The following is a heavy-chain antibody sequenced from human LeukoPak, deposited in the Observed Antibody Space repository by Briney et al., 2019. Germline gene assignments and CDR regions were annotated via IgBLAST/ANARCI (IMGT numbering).Heavy chain of an antibody. Sequence: ASVKVSCRSSGYTFTIYAMHWVRQAPGQRREWMGWINAGNGNTKYSQEFQGRVTITRDTSAGTAYMEVSSLRSGDTAVYYCARHLYYSGSGSYLPNWFDPWGQGTLVTVSS. CDR3: ARHLYYSGSGSYLPNWFDP. CDR2: INAGNGNT. D-gene: IGHD3-10*01. V-gene: IGHV1-3*03. CDR1: GYTFTIYA. J-gene: IGHJ5*02.